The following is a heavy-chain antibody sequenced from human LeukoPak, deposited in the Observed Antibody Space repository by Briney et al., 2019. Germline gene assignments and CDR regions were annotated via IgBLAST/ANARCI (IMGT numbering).Heavy chain of an antibody. CDR1: GFTFSSYG. J-gene: IGHJ6*04. Sequence: GGSLRLSCAASGFTFSSYGMHWVRQAPAKGLEWVAVISYDGSNKYYADSVKCRFTISRDNSKNTLYLQMNSLRAEDTAVYYCAKGRYCSSTSCGYYGMDVWGKGTTVTVSS. CDR2: ISYDGSNK. V-gene: IGHV3-30*18. D-gene: IGHD2-2*01. CDR3: AKGRYCSSTSCGYYGMDV.